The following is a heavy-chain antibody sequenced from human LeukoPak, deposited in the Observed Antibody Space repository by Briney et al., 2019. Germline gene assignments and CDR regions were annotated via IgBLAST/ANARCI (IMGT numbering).Heavy chain of an antibody. CDR1: GFNFNKYD. Sequence: GGSLKLSCAASGFNFNKYDMTWARQAPGKGLEWVSTITGRSDKTYYTDTVKGRFVTSRDNSKDTLYLQMNSLRAEDTALYYCAKGGWLDDLGQGALVTVSS. V-gene: IGHV3-23*01. CDR2: ITGRSDKT. CDR3: AKGGWLDD. D-gene: IGHD6-19*01. J-gene: IGHJ4*02.